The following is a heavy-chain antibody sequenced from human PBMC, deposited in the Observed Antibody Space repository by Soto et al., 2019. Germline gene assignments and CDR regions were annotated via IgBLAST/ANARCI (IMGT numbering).Heavy chain of an antibody. Sequence: GSLPLSCSPSGFSSSDYGMVWVPQAPGKGLQWVSVIWYDGSKKYYEDSVRGRFTISRDNSRNTLYLQMNSLRAEDTALYYCARTRGTDYESSGYYFDFWGQGTLVTVYS. J-gene: IGHJ4*02. V-gene: IGHV3-33*01. CDR1: GFSSSDYG. D-gene: IGHD3-22*01. CDR3: ARTRGTDYESSGYYFDF. CDR2: IWYDGSKK.